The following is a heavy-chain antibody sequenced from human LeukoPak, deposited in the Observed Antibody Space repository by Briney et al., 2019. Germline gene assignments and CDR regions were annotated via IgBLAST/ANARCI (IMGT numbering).Heavy chain of an antibody. V-gene: IGHV3-23*01. CDR2: ISGNAVNI. J-gene: IGHJ6*02. D-gene: IGHD3-9*01. Sequence: GASLRPSCAASGFTFSSYAMSWLRQAPGKGLEWVSGISGNAVNIFYADSVKGRFTISRDNSNNTLFLLMNSLRAEDTAVYYCAKRHFDWSTNYYYGMDVWGQGTTVTVSS. CDR1: GFTFSSYA. CDR3: AKRHFDWSTNYYYGMDV.